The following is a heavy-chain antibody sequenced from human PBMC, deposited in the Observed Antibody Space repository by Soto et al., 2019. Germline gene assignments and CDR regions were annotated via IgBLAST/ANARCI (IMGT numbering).Heavy chain of an antibody. Sequence: ASVKVSCKASGYTFTSYYMHWVRQAPGQGLEWMGIINPSGGSTGYAQKFQGRVTMTRDTSTSTVYMELSSLRSEDTAVYYCASNYDYVWGSVYGMDVWGQGTTVTVSS. CDR1: GYTFTSYY. CDR3: ASNYDYVWGSVYGMDV. D-gene: IGHD3-16*01. V-gene: IGHV1-46*01. CDR2: INPSGGST. J-gene: IGHJ6*02.